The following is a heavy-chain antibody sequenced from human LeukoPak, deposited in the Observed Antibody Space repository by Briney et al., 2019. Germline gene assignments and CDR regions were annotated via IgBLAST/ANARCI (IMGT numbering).Heavy chain of an antibody. CDR2: ISGSGGST. J-gene: IGHJ4*02. CDR3: AKGLSSGWNLKGSDY. Sequence: PGGSLRLSCAASGFTFSSYAMSWVRQAPGKGLECVSSISGSGGSTYYADSVKGRFTISRDNSKNTLYLQMNSLRAEDTAVYYCAKGLSSGWNLKGSDYWGQGTLVTVSS. V-gene: IGHV3-23*01. CDR1: GFTFSSYA. D-gene: IGHD6-19*01.